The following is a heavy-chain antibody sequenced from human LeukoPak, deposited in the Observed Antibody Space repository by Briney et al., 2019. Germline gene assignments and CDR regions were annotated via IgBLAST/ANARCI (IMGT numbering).Heavy chain of an antibody. V-gene: IGHV3-7*01. CDR1: GFTFSTFG. J-gene: IGHJ4*02. CDR3: AREVINYYDSSGYYDY. CDR2: IKQDGSEK. Sequence: PGGSLRLSCAASGFTFSTFGMSWVRQAPGKGLEWVANIKQDGSEKYYVDSVKGRFTISRDNAKNSLYLQMNSLRAEDTAVYYCAREVINYYDSSGYYDYWGQGTLVTVSS. D-gene: IGHD3-22*01.